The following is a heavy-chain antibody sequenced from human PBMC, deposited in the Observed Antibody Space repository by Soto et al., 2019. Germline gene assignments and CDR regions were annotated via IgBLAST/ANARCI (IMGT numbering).Heavy chain of an antibody. CDR3: VRSGTARLLRLSGFDT. CDR1: GFTFNTYD. Sequence: EVQLVESGGGLVKPGGSLRLSCAASGFTFNTYDMNWVRQAPGKGLEWVSSITTSSAYIYYADSLKGRITISRDNAKNSLFLQMNSRRAEDTAVYYCVRSGTARLLRLSGFDTWGQATRVTVSS. J-gene: IGHJ5*02. D-gene: IGHD2-21*01. CDR2: ITTSSAYI. V-gene: IGHV3-21*01.